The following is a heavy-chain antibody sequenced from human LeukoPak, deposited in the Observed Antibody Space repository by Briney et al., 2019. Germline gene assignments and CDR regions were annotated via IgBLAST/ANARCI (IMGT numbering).Heavy chain of an antibody. CDR1: EFTFSSYS. J-gene: IGHJ4*02. D-gene: IGHD1-26*01. CDR2: ISSTSYYI. V-gene: IGHV3-21*01. Sequence: GGSLRLSCAASEFTFSSYSMNWVRQAPGKGLEWVSSISSTSYYIYYADSVKGRFTISRDNAQNSLYLQMNSLRAEDTAVYYCARRVGTTSYFDYWGQGTLVTVSS. CDR3: ARRVGTTSYFDY.